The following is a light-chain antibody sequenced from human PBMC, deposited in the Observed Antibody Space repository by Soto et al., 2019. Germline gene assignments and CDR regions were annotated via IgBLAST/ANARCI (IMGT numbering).Light chain of an antibody. J-gene: IGLJ3*02. Sequence: QSALTQPRSVSGSPGQSVTISCTGTSSDVGGYNYVSWYQQHPGKVPKLVIYDVTKRPSGVPNRFSGSKSGNTASLTISGLQAEDEADYYCSSYAGSYSWVFGGGTQLTVL. CDR1: SSDVGGYNY. CDR3: SSYAGSYSWV. CDR2: DVT. V-gene: IGLV2-11*01.